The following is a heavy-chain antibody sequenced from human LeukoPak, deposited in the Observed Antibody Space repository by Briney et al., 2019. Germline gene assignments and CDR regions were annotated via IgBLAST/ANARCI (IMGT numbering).Heavy chain of an antibody. CDR2: INHSGST. J-gene: IGHJ6*02. CDR3: ARGDYYDSSGYSELAYYYGMDV. V-gene: IGHV4-34*01. CDR1: GGSFSGYY. D-gene: IGHD3-22*01. Sequence: SETLSLTCAVYGGSFSGYYWSWIRQPPGKGLEWIGEINHSGSTNYNPSLKSRVTISVDTSKNQFSLKLSSVTAADTAVYYCARGDYYDSSGYSELAYYYGMDVWGQGTTVTVSS.